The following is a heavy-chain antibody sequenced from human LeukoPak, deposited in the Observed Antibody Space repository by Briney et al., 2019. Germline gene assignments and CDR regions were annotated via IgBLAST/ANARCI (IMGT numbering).Heavy chain of an antibody. J-gene: IGHJ4*02. CDR1: GFTFSSYA. CDR2: ISYDGSNK. V-gene: IGHV3-30-3*01. Sequence: GGSLRLSCAASGFTFSSYAMHWVRQAPGKGLEWVAVISYDGSNKYYADSVKGRFTISRDNSKNTLYLQMNSLGGVDTAVFYCARQGSVVAANFDYWGQGALVTVSS. CDR3: ARQGSVVAANFDY. D-gene: IGHD2-15*01.